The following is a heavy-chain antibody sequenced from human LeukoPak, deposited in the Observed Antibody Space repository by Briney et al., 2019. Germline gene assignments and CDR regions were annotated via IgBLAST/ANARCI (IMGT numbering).Heavy chain of an antibody. CDR2: IRYDGSNK. CDR3: AKGTRQLDAFDI. D-gene: IGHD6-13*01. Sequence: GGSLRLSCAASGFTFSSYGMHWVRQAPGKGLEWVAFIRYDGSNKYYADSVKGRFTISRDNSKNTLYLQMNSLRAEDTAVYYCAKGTRQLDAFDIWGQGTMVTVSS. CDR1: GFTFSSYG. J-gene: IGHJ3*02. V-gene: IGHV3-30*02.